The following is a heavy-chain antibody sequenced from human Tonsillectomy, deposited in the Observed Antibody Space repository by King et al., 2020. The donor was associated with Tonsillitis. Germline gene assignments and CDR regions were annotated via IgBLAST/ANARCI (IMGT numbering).Heavy chain of an antibody. Sequence: VQLVESGGGLVQPGGSLKLSCAASEFSFSGSAMSWARQASGKGLEWLGRIKSKASNYATEYAASVKGRFTISRDDSKNTESLQMNSLKTEDTAMYYCYIRVGDTGYWGQGILVTVS. CDR1: EFSFSGSA. V-gene: IGHV3-73*02. CDR2: IKSKASNYAT. J-gene: IGHJ4*02. CDR3: YIRVGDTGY. D-gene: IGHD1-26*01.